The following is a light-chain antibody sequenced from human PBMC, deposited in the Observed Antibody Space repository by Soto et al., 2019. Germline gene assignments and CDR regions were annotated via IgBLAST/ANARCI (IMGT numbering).Light chain of an antibody. V-gene: IGLV2-11*01. J-gene: IGLJ3*02. CDR3: TSYTSSALRV. CDR1: SSDVGGYNY. Sequence: QSVLTQPRSVSGSPGQSVTISCTGTSSDVGGYNYVSWYQQHPGKAPKLMIYDVSKRPSGVPDRFSGSKSGNTASLTISGLQAEDEADYYCTSYTSSALRVFGGGTQLTVL. CDR2: DVS.